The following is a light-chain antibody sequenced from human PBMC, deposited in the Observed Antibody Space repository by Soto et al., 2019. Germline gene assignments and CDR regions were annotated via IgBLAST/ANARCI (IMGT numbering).Light chain of an antibody. V-gene: IGKV3-20*01. CDR3: QQANSFPPT. CDR1: QSVGSNY. CDR2: GAS. J-gene: IGKJ5*01. Sequence: EIVLTQFPGTLSLSPGERATLSCRASQSVGSNYLAWYQQRPGQPPNLLIFGASHRAPDIPDRFSGSGSGTDFTLTISRLEPEDFATYYCQQANSFPPTFGQGTRLEIK.